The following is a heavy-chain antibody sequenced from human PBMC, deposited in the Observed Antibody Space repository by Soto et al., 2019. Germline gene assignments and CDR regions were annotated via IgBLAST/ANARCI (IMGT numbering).Heavy chain of an antibody. CDR2: ISRSSSTI. CDR3: ARVSSWVALPGMIDY. Sequence: EVQLVESGGGLVQPGGSLRLSCAASGFTFSSYTMHWVRQAPGKGLEWVSYISRSSSTIYYADSVKGRFTISRDNAKNSLYLQMNSLRDEDRAVYYCARVSSWVALPGMIDYWGQGNLVTVSS. J-gene: IGHJ4*02. CDR1: GFTFSSYT. D-gene: IGHD6-19*01. V-gene: IGHV3-48*02.